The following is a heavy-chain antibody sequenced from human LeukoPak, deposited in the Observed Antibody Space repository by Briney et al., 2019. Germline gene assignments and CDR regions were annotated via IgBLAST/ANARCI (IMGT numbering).Heavy chain of an antibody. J-gene: IGHJ1*01. CDR3: ARDRGADYLYFQH. CDR1: GFTFDDYG. V-gene: IGHV3-20*04. CDR2: INSNGART. D-gene: IGHD4/OR15-4a*01. Sequence: GGSLRLSCAASGFTFDDYGMSWVRQVPGKGLEWVSGINSNGARTGYADSVKGRFTISRDNAKNSLYLQMNSLRAEDTALYYCARDRGADYLYFQHWGQGTLVTVSS.